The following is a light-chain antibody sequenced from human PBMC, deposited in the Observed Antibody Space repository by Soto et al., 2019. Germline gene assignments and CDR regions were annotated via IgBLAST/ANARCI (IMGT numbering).Light chain of an antibody. CDR2: SND. J-gene: IGLJ2*01. CDR3: SSYTSSSTSVV. Sequence: QSVLTQSPSASGTPGQRVSISCSGSTSNIGTNTVSWYQHVPGTAPKLLIYSNDQRPSAVPGRFSGSKSGTSASLAISGLLSEDEADYYCSSYTSSSTSVVFGGGTKLTVL. CDR1: TSNIGTNT. V-gene: IGLV1-44*01.